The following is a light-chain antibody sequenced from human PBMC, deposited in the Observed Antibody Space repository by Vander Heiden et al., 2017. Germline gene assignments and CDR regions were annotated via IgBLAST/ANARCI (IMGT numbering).Light chain of an antibody. Sequence: EMVWTQSHPSLPFTPGEPASVSCRSSQSLLHSNGYSYLDWYQQRPGQSPQLLIYLVSNRASGVPDRFSGSGSGTDFTLKISRVEAEDVGVYYCMQALQSPFTFGPGTKVDIK. CDR2: LVS. CDR1: QSLLHSNGYSY. CDR3: MQALQSPFT. J-gene: IGKJ3*01. V-gene: IGKV2-28*01.